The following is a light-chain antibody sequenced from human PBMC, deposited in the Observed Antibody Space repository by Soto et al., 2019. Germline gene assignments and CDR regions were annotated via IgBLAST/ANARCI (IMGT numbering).Light chain of an antibody. J-gene: IGKJ1*01. CDR1: QSVLYRSNNKNF. V-gene: IGKV4-1*01. CDR2: WAS. Sequence: DIVMTQSPDSLAVSLGERATINCKSSQSVLYRSNNKNFLAWYQQKAGQPPKLLIYWASTRESGVPDRFSGSGSGTDFTLTISRLQAEDVAVYYCQQYYSLPWTFGQGTKVEIK. CDR3: QQYYSLPWT.